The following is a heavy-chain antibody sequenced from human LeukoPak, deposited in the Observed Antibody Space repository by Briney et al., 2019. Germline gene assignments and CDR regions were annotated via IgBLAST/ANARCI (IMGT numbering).Heavy chain of an antibody. CDR2: IYHSGST. D-gene: IGHD3-10*01. V-gene: IGHV4-30-2*01. Sequence: KPSETLSLTCTVSGGSISSGGYYWSWIRQPPGKGLEWIGYIYHSGSTYYNPSLKSRVTISVDTSKNQFSLKLSSVTAADTAVYYCAREEPTYYYGSGSYSGLDYWGQGTLVTVSS. CDR1: GGSISSGGYY. CDR3: AREEPTYYYGSGSYSGLDY. J-gene: IGHJ4*02.